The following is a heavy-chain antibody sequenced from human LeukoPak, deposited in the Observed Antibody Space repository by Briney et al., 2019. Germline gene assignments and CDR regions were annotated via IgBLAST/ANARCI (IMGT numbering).Heavy chain of an antibody. V-gene: IGHV3-21*01. D-gene: IGHD5-12*01. CDR3: ARDYEIY. Sequence: GGSLRLSCAASGFTLSNYWMHWVRQAPGKGLEWVSSISSSSSYIYYGDSVKGRFTISRDNAKDSLYLQMNSLRAEDTAVYYCARDYEIYWGQGTLVTVSS. CDR1: GFTLSNYW. J-gene: IGHJ4*02. CDR2: ISSSSSYI.